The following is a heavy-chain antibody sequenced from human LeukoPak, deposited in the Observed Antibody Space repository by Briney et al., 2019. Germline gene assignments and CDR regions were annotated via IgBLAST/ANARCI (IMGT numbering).Heavy chain of an antibody. J-gene: IGHJ5*02. CDR3: ARAGYYGSGRINWFDP. D-gene: IGHD3-10*01. Sequence: SETLSLTCTVSGGSISSGGYYWSWIRQHPGKGLEWIGYIYYSGSTYYIPSLKSRVTISVDTSKNQFSLKLSSVTAADTAVYYCARAGYYGSGRINWFDPWGQGTLVTVSS. CDR1: GGSISSGGYY. V-gene: IGHV4-31*03. CDR2: IYYSGST.